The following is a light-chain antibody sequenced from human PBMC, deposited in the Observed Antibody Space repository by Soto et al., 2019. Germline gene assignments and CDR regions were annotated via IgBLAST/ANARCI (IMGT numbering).Light chain of an antibody. CDR3: KRYVSSSGT. CDR1: QSVSSSY. CDR2: GAS. J-gene: IGKJ1*01. Sequence: EIVLTQSPGTRSWSPGERAILSCRASQSVSSSYLAWYQQKPGQAPRLLIYGASSRATGIPDRFSGGGSGTEFTLTISRLEPEDFAVYYCKRYVSSSGTFGQGTEVAIK. V-gene: IGKV3-20*01.